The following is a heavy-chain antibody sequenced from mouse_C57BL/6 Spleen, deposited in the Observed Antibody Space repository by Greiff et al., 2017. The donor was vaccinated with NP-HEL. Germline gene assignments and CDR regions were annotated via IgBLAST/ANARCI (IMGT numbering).Heavy chain of an antibody. Sequence: VHVKQSGPELVKPGASVKISCKASGYRFTDYYMNWVKQSHGKSLEWIGDINPNNGGTSYNQKFKGKATLTVDKSSSTAYMELRSLTSEDSAVYYCARLLYAMDYWGQGTSVTVSS. CDR1: GYRFTDYY. J-gene: IGHJ4*01. CDR2: INPNNGGT. D-gene: IGHD2-1*01. V-gene: IGHV1-26*01. CDR3: ARLLYAMDY.